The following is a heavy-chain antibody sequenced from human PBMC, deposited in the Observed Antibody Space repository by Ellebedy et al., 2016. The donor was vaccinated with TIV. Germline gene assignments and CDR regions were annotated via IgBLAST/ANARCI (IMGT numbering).Heavy chain of an antibody. V-gene: IGHV1-18*04. CDR1: GYTFTSYG. D-gene: IGHD3/OR15-3a*01. CDR3: ARFGPRIRSDWGGGYNWFDP. J-gene: IGHJ5*02. Sequence: AASVKVSCKATGYTFTSYGISWVRQAPGQGLEWMGGISGYNGNTHYAQNLQGRLTMTTDTSTSTAYMELRNLRSDDTAGYYCARFGPRIRSDWGGGYNWFDPWGQGTLVTVSS. CDR2: ISGYNGNT.